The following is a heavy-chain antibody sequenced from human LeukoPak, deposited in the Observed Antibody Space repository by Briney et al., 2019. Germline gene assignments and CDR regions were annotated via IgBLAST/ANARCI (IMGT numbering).Heavy chain of an antibody. V-gene: IGHV3-21*01. CDR3: AREIAAAGTGFRSSRYFDY. CDR1: GFTFSSYI. Sequence: GGSLRLSCAASGFTFSSYIMNWVRQAPGKGLEWVSSISSSSSYIYYADSVKGRFTISRDNAKNSLYLQMNSLRAEDTAVYYCAREIAAAGTGFRSSRYFDYWGQGTLVAVSS. J-gene: IGHJ4*02. CDR2: ISSSSSYI. D-gene: IGHD6-13*01.